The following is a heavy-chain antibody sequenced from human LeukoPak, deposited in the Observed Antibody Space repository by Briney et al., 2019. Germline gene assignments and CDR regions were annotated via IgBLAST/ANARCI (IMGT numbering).Heavy chain of an antibody. Sequence: PGGSLRLSCAASGFTFSSYSMNWVRQAPGKGLEWVSSISSSSSYIYYADSVKGRFTISRDNAKNSLYLQMNSLRAEDTAVYYCARDGLPAAIRMDAWGKGTTVTVSS. CDR1: GFTFSSYS. CDR2: ISSSSSYI. V-gene: IGHV3-21*01. D-gene: IGHD2-2*02. CDR3: ARDGLPAAIRMDA. J-gene: IGHJ6*03.